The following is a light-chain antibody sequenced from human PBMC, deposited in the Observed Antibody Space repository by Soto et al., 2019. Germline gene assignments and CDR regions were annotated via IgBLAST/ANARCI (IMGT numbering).Light chain of an antibody. CDR2: DAS. CDR3: QHYITYPWA. CDR1: QSITNW. V-gene: IGKV1-5*01. J-gene: IGKJ1*01. Sequence: DIQMTQSPSTLSASVGDRVTITCRASQSITNWLAWYQQKPGKAPKVLIYDASRLESGVPSRFSGSGSGTEFTLTISSLQPDDSATYYCQHYITYPWAFGQGTKVELK.